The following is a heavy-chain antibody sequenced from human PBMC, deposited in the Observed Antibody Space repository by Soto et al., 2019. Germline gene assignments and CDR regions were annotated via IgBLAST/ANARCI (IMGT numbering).Heavy chain of an antibody. CDR2: IYPGDSDT. V-gene: IGHV5-51*01. J-gene: IGHJ6*02. CDR3: ARLYYYDSSGYYYGGQYYYGMDV. Sequence: GESLKISCKGSGYSFTSYWIGWVRQMPGKGLEWMGIIYPGDSDTRYSPSFQGQVTISADKSISTAYLQWGSLKASDTAMYYCARLYYYDSSGYYYGGQYYYGMDVWGQGTTVTVSS. D-gene: IGHD3-22*01. CDR1: GYSFTSYW.